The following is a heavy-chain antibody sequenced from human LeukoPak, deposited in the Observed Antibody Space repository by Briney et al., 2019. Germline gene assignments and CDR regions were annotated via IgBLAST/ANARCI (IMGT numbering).Heavy chain of an antibody. CDR1: GFTFSSYA. CDR3: ARSPNDCGDYGGYKKVIPYYFDY. J-gene: IGHJ4*02. V-gene: IGHV3-30-3*01. Sequence: GRSLRLSCAASGFTFSSYAMHWVRQAPGKGLEWVAVISYDGSNKYYADSVKGRFTISRDNSKNTLYLQMNSLRAEDTAVYYCARSPNDCGDYGGYKKVIPYYFDYWGQGTLVTVSS. CDR2: ISYDGSNK. D-gene: IGHD4-17*01.